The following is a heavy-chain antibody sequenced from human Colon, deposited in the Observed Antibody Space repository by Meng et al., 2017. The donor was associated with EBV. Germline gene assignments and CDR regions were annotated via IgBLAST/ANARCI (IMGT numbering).Heavy chain of an antibody. CDR3: ARVSGRSFDP. D-gene: IGHD3-10*01. CDR2: IYYIGGT. J-gene: IGHJ5*02. Sequence: QVRRQDAPPALVMPSETLSLTCTVSGDSVATGRYYWSWIRQPPGKGLEWIAYIYYIGGTNYNPSLKSRLTISLDTSKNQFSLSLRSVTAADTAVYYCARVSGRSFDPWGQGTLVTVFS. V-gene: IGHV4-61*01. CDR1: GDSVATGRYY.